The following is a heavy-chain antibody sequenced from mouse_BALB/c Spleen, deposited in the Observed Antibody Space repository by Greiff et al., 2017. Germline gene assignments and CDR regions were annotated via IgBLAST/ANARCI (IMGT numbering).Heavy chain of an antibody. CDR1: GFTFSSFG. CDR2: ISSGSSTI. Sequence: EVQGVESGGGLVQPGGSRKLSCAASGFTFSSFGMHWVRQAPEKGLEWVAYISSGSSTIYYADTVKGRFTISRDNPKNTLFLQMTSLRSEDTAMYYCARVDDGYYEEWFAYWGQGTLVTVSA. J-gene: IGHJ3*01. CDR3: ARVDDGYYEEWFAY. D-gene: IGHD2-3*01. V-gene: IGHV5-17*02.